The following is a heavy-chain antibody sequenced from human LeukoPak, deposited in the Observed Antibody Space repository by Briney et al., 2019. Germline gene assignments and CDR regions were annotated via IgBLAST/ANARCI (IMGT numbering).Heavy chain of an antibody. CDR2: IRYDGSNK. CDR1: GFTFSSYG. CDR3: AKPHFYDILTGHFDY. D-gene: IGHD3-9*01. Sequence: PGGSLRLSCAASGFTFSSYGMHWVRQAPGKGLEWVAFIRYDGSNKYYADSVKGRFTISRDNSKNTLYLQMNSLRAEDTAVYYCAKPHFYDILTGHFDYWGQGTLVTV. V-gene: IGHV3-30*02. J-gene: IGHJ4*02.